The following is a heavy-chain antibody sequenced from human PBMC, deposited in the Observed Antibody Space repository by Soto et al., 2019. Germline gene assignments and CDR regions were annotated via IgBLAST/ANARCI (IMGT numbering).Heavy chain of an antibody. J-gene: IGHJ4*02. V-gene: IGHV5-10-1*01. D-gene: IGHD3-10*01. Sequence: SPSFQGHVTISADKSISTAYLQWSSLKASDTAMYYCARPVVRHGSGSYYGEFDYWGQGTLVTVSS. CDR3: ARPVVRHGSGSYYGEFDY.